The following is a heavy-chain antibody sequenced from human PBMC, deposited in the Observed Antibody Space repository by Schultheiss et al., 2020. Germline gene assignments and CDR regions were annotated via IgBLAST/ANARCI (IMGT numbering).Heavy chain of an antibody. D-gene: IGHD1-26*01. CDR3: AKVLDDYGDY. CDR2: ISYDGSNK. J-gene: IGHJ4*02. Sequence: GGSLRLSCAASGFTVSSNYMSWVRQAPGKGLEWVAVISYDGSNKYYADSVKGRFTISRDNSKNTLYLQMNSLRAEDTAVYYCAKVLDDYGDYWGQGTLVTVSS. V-gene: IGHV3-30*18. CDR1: GFTVSSNY.